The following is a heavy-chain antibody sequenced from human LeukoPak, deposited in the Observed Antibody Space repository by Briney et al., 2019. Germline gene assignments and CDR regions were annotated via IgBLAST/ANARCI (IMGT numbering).Heavy chain of an antibody. CDR1: GFTFSSYS. V-gene: IGHV3-21*01. Sequence: GGSLRLSCAASGFTFSSYSMNWVRQAPGKGLEWVSSISSSSSYIYYADSVKGRFTISRDNAKNSLYLQMNSLRAEDTAVYYCARDWSPNVAAHDAFDIWGQGTMVTVSS. CDR2: ISSSSSYI. CDR3: ARDWSPNVAAHDAFDI. D-gene: IGHD6-13*01. J-gene: IGHJ3*02.